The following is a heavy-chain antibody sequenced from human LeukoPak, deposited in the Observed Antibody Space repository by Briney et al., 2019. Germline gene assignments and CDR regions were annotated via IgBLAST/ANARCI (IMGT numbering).Heavy chain of an antibody. J-gene: IGHJ4*02. CDR2: IYYSGST. D-gene: IGHD1-1*01. Sequence: SETLSLTCTVSGGSISSYYRSWIRQPPGKGLEWIGYIYYSGSTNYNPSLKSRVTISVDTSKNQFSLKLSSVTAADTAVYYCARGAGTIDYWGQGTLVTVSS. CDR1: GGSISSYY. CDR3: ARGAGTIDY. V-gene: IGHV4-59*01.